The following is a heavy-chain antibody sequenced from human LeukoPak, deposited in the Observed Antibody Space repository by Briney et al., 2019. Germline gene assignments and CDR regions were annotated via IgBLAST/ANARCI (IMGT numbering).Heavy chain of an antibody. J-gene: IGHJ6*02. CDR1: GFTFSSYA. CDR2: ISGSGGST. CDR3: AKSPVPSYYYYGMDV. V-gene: IGHV3-23*01. Sequence: GGSLRLSCAASGFTFSSYAMSWVRQAPGKGLEWVSTISGSGGSTYYADSVKGRFTISRDNSKNTLYLQMNSLGAEDTAVYYCAKSPVPSYYYYGMDVWGQGTTVTVSS. D-gene: IGHD3-10*01.